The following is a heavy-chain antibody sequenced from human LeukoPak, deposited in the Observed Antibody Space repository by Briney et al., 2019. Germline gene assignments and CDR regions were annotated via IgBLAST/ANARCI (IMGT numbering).Heavy chain of an antibody. CDR1: GFTFSSYS. CDR3: AREFSGYYDSSGYDY. V-gene: IGHV3-48*04. D-gene: IGHD3-22*01. J-gene: IGHJ4*02. CDR2: ISSSSSTI. Sequence: GGSLRLSCAASGFTFSSYSMNWVRQAPGKGLEWDSYISSSSSTIYYADSVKGRFTISRDNAKNSLYLQMNSLRAEDTAVYYCAREFSGYYDSSGYDYWGQGTLVTVSS.